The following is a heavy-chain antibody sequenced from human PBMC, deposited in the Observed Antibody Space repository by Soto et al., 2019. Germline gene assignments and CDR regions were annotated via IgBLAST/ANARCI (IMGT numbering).Heavy chain of an antibody. Sequence: GGSLRLSCAASGFTFSSYAMSWVRQAPGKGLEWVSAISGSGGSTYYADSVKGRFTISRDNSKNTLYLQMNSLRAEDTAVYYCAKDRVATITGGYFFDYWGQGTLVPSPQ. CDR2: ISGSGGST. CDR1: GFTFSSYA. CDR3: AKDRVATITGGYFFDY. J-gene: IGHJ4*02. D-gene: IGHD5-12*01. V-gene: IGHV3-23*01.